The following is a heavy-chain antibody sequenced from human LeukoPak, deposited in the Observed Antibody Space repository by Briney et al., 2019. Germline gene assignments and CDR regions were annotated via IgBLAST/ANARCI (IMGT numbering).Heavy chain of an antibody. CDR1: GFTFSSYG. CDR3: AIIAAAGPNDY. D-gene: IGHD6-13*01. Sequence: GGSLRLSCAASGFTFSSYGMHWVRQAPGKGLEWVAVIWYDGSNKYYADSVKGRFTISRDNSKNTLYLQMNSLRAEDTAVYYCAIIAAAGPNDYGGQGTLVTVSS. V-gene: IGHV3-33*01. J-gene: IGHJ4*02. CDR2: IWYDGSNK.